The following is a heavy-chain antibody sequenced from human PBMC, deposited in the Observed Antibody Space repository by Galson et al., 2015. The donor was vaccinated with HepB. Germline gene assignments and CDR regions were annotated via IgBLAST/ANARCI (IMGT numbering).Heavy chain of an antibody. CDR2: ISYDGSYK. Sequence: SLRLSCAASGFTFSSYAMHWVRQAPGKGLEWVAVISYDGSYKYYAGSVKGRFTISRDNSKNTLYLQMNSLRAEDTAVYYCARGWELLSIGATTADYWGQGTLVTVSS. J-gene: IGHJ4*02. CDR1: GFTFSSYA. D-gene: IGHD1-26*01. CDR3: ARGWELLSIGATTADY. V-gene: IGHV3-30-3*01.